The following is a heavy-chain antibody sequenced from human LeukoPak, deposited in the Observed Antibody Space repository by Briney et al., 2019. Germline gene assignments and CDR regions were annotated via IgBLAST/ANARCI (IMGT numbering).Heavy chain of an antibody. D-gene: IGHD4-11*01. CDR2: IYYSGST. CDR1: GGSISSGDYY. CDR3: ARRLSYSNLLY. V-gene: IGHV4-30-4*08. J-gene: IGHJ4*02. Sequence: PSETLSLTCTVSGGSISSGDYYWSWIRQPPGKGLKWIGYIYYSGSTYYNPSLKSRVTISVDTSKNQFSLKLSSVTAADTAVYYCARRLSYSNLLYWGQGTLVTVSS.